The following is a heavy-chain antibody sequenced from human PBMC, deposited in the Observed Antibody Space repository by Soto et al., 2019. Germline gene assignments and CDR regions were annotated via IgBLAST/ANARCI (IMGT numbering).Heavy chain of an antibody. CDR2: VYWTGST. D-gene: IGHD2-8*01. V-gene: IGHV4-39*01. J-gene: IGHJ4*02. CDR1: GDSITTNGYY. CDR3: ARSHYTYGLLIDY. Sequence: SETLSLTCSVSGDSITTNGYYWGWIRQPPGKGLQWIGNVYWTGSTFSHPSLTSRVFNSVDTSKNEFSLRLTSVTAADTAVYYCARSHYTYGLLIDYWGPGTLVTVSS.